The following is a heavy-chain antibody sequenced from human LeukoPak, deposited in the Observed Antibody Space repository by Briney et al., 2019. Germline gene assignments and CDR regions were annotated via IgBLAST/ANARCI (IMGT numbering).Heavy chain of an antibody. V-gene: IGHV3-30-3*01. CDR1: GFTFSRHA. CDR2: ISYDGSNK. J-gene: IGHJ4*02. CDR3: AREDYGAHHFDF. D-gene: IGHD4-17*01. Sequence: GGSLRLSCAASGFTFSRHAMHWVRQAPGKGLEWVAFISYDGSNKHYADSVKGRFTISRDNSKNTLYLQMNSLRAEDTAVYYCAREDYGAHHFDFWGQGTLSPSPQ.